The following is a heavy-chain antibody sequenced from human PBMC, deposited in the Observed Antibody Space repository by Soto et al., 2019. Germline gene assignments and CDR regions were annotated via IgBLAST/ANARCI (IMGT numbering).Heavy chain of an antibody. D-gene: IGHD6-13*01. CDR3: ARDPTRGSSSWYIWYYYGMDV. Sequence: GGSLRLSCAASGFTFSSYWMSWVRQAPGKGLEWVANIKQDGSEKYYVDSVKGRFTISRDNAKNSLYLQMNSLRAEDTAVYYCARDPTRGSSSWYIWYYYGMDVWGQGTTVTVSS. V-gene: IGHV3-7*03. CDR2: IKQDGSEK. CDR1: GFTFSSYW. J-gene: IGHJ6*02.